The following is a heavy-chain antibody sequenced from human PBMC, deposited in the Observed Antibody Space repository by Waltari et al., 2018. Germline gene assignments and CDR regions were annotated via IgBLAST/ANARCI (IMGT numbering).Heavy chain of an antibody. V-gene: IGHV4-59*01. Sequence: QVQLQESGPGLVKPSETLSLTCTVSGGSISSYYWSWIRQPPGQGLEWIGYIYYSGSTNYNPSLKSRVTISVDTSKNQFSLKLSSVTAADTAVYYCARGGYDFWSGYSTLYYFDYWGQGTLVTVSS. CDR1: GGSISSYY. J-gene: IGHJ4*02. CDR2: IYYSGST. CDR3: ARGGYDFWSGYSTLYYFDY. D-gene: IGHD3-3*01.